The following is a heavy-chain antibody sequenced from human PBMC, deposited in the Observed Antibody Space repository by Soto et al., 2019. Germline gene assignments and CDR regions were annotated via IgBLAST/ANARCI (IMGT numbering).Heavy chain of an antibody. D-gene: IGHD6-19*01. J-gene: IGHJ5*01. CDR1: GDTFSTYT. CDR2: ITPIFGTA. V-gene: IGHV1-69*06. Sequence: QVQLVQSGAEVQKPGSSVKVSCKASGDTFSTYTISWVRQAPGQGLEWMGGITPIFGTANYAQKFQGRVTITADKSTTTAYMELSRLRSEDTAVYYCARERIAVAGWFDSWGQGTLVTVSS. CDR3: ARERIAVAGWFDS.